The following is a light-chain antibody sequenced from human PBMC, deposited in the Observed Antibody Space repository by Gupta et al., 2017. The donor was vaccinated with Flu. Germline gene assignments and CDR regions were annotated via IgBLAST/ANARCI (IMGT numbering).Light chain of an antibody. J-gene: IGKJ1*01. Sequence: IALTHSPGSLSLSPGESDTRSSRASQSVSSSYLAWYQQKPGQAPRLLIYGASSRPTGIPDRFSGSGSGTEFTLTISRREPEDFAVYYCQQDGSSPRTFGQGTKVEIK. CDR1: QSVSSSY. V-gene: IGKV3-20*01. CDR2: GAS. CDR3: QQDGSSPRT.